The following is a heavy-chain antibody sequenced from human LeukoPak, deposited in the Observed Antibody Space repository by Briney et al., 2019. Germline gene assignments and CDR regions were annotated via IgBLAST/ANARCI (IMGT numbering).Heavy chain of an antibody. J-gene: IGHJ3*01. CDR2: IYYSGST. CDR1: GGSISSSSYY. D-gene: IGHD3-22*01. V-gene: IGHV4-39*07. CDR3: ARVSGITMIVVVVEDAFDF. Sequence: SETLSLTCTVSGGSISSSSYYWGWIRQPPGKGLEWIGNIYYSGSTYYNPSLKSRVTISVDTSKNQFSLKLSSVTAADTAVYYCARVSGITMIVVVVEDAFDFWGQGTMVTVSS.